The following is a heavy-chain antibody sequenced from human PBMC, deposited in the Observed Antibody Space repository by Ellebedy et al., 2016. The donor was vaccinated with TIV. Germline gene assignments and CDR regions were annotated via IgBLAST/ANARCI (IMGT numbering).Heavy chain of an antibody. Sequence: SQTLSLTCAISGDSVSNAGWNWIRQSPSRGLEWLGRTYYKSKWINDYAVSVKGRISVNPDTSKNQFSLQLNSVTPEDTAMYFCARGWGRTGFDCWGQGTLVTVSS. V-gene: IGHV6-1*01. D-gene: IGHD3-16*01. CDR2: TYYKSKWIN. J-gene: IGHJ4*02. CDR3: ARGWGRTGFDC. CDR1: GDSVSNAG.